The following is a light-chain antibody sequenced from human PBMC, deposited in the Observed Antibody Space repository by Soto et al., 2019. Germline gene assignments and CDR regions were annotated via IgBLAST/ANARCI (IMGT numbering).Light chain of an antibody. J-gene: IGKJ1*01. CDR3: QQYNTYPWT. CDR2: KAS. V-gene: IGKV1-5*03. CDR1: QSINNR. Sequence: DIQMTQSPSTQSASVGDRVTLTCRASQSINNRLVWYQQKPGIAPKLLIYKASSLESGVPSRFSGSGSGTEFNFTISSLQPDDFATYYCQQYNTYPWTFGHGTKVEIK.